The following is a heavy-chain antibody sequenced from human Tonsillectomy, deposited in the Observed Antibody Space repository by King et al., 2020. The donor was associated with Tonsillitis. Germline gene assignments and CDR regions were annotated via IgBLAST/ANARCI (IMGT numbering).Heavy chain of an antibody. Sequence: VQLVESGGGLVQPGGSLRLSCAASGFTFSDHYMDWVRQAPGKGLEWVGRSRNKANSYTTEYAASVKGRFNISRDDSKNSLYLQMNSLKTEDTAVYYCTRDGDYFAFDIWGQGTMVTVSS. V-gene: IGHV3-72*01. D-gene: IGHD4-17*01. CDR3: TRDGDYFAFDI. CDR2: SRNKANSYTT. J-gene: IGHJ3*02. CDR1: GFTFSDHY.